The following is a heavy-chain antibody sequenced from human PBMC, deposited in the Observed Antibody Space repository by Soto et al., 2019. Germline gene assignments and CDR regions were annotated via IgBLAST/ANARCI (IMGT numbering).Heavy chain of an antibody. CDR1: GFTFSSYA. CDR2: ISGSGGST. V-gene: IGHV3-23*01. Sequence: EVQLLESGGGLVQPGGSLRLSCAASGFTFSSYAMSWVLQAPGKGLEWVSAISGSGGSTYYADSVKGRFTISRDNSKNTLYLQMNSLRAEDTAVYYSAKDLAVAGRTVVNWGQGTLVTVSS. CDR3: AKDLAVAGRTVVN. D-gene: IGHD6-19*01. J-gene: IGHJ4*02.